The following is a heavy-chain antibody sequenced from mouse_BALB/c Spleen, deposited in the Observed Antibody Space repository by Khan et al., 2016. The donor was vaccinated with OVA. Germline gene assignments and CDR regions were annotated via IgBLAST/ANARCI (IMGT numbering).Heavy chain of an antibody. CDR2: INPTSGYT. J-gene: IGHJ2*01. CDR1: GYTFTSYW. Sequence: VQLKQSGAELAKPGASVKMSCKASGYTFTSYWMHWIKQGPGQGLEWIGYINPTSGYTDYNQKFKDKATLTADKSSSTAYMQLSSLTSDDSAVYYCARDRIDYWGQGTALTVSS. V-gene: IGHV1-7*01. CDR3: ARDRIDY.